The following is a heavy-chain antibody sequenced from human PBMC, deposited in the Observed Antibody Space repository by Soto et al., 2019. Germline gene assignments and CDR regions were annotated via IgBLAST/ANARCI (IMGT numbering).Heavy chain of an antibody. D-gene: IGHD4-17*01. CDR3: ARGDVVTTGGRGNCFDV. V-gene: IGHV4-4*02. CDR1: GVSITRSYW. J-gene: IGHJ3*01. Sequence: LQESGPRPVEPSGTLSLTCAVSGVSITRSYWWTWVRQPPGKGLEWIGEIYHTGSTNYNPSLKSRVSISVDDSKNSFSLNLASVTAADTAVYFCARGDVVTTGGRGNCFDVWGQGTTVSVSS. CDR2: IYHTGST.